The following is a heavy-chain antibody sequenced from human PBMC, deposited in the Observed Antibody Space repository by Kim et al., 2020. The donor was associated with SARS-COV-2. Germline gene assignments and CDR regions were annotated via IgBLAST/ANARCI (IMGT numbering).Heavy chain of an antibody. CDR2: IYPGDSDT. J-gene: IGHJ6*02. Sequence: GESLKISCKGSGYSFTSYWIGWVRQMPGKGLEWMGIIYPGDSDTRYSPSFQGQVTISADKSISTAYLQWSSLKASDTAMYYCARHFSMVGLTQPIYYYYGMDVWGQGTTVTVSS. CDR1: GYSFTSYW. CDR3: ARHFSMVGLTQPIYYYYGMDV. D-gene: IGHD3-10*02. V-gene: IGHV5-51*01.